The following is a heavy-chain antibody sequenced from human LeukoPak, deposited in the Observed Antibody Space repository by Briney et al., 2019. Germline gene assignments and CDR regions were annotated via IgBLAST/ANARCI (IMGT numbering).Heavy chain of an antibody. CDR1: GGSFSGYY. V-gene: IGHV4-31*11. D-gene: IGHD3-3*01. Sequence: SETLSLTCAVYGGSFSGYYWSWIRQHPGKGLEWIGYIYYSGSTYYNPSLKSRVTISVDTSKNQFSLKLSSVTAADTAVYYCARDGSYYDFWSGYPDYYGMDVWGQGTTVTVSS. CDR2: IYYSGST. J-gene: IGHJ6*02. CDR3: ARDGSYYDFWSGYPDYYGMDV.